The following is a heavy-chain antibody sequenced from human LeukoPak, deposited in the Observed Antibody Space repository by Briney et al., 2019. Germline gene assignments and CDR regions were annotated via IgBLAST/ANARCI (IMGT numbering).Heavy chain of an antibody. V-gene: IGHV3-23*01. Sequence: PGGSLRLSCAASGFTFSSYAMSWVRQAPGKGLEWVSAISGSGGSTYYADSVKGRFTISRDNSKNTLYLQMNSLRAEDTAVYYCAKVNYYDSSGSNVDYWGQETVVTVSS. D-gene: IGHD3-22*01. CDR3: AKVNYYDSSGSNVDY. CDR1: GFTFSSYA. J-gene: IGHJ4*02. CDR2: ISGSGGST.